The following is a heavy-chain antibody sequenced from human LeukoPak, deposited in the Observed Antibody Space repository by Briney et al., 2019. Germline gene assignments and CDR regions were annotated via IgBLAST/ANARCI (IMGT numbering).Heavy chain of an antibody. J-gene: IGHJ4*02. CDR1: GFTFSTYG. CDR3: ATGQWLIRSDYFDY. V-gene: IGHV3-30*02. CDR2: IRYDGSDR. Sequence: PGGSLRLSCAASGFTFSTYGMHWVRQAPGKGLEWVAFIRYDGSDRYYADSVKGRFTISRDNSQNTLYLQMNSLRVEDTAVYYCATGQWLIRSDYFDYWGQGTLVTVSS. D-gene: IGHD6-19*01.